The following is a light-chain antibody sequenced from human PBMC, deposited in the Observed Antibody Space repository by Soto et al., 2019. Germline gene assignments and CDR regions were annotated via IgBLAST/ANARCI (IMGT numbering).Light chain of an antibody. V-gene: IGKV1-39*01. CDR1: QSISTY. J-gene: IGKJ4*01. CDR2: TAS. CDR3: QQSYGIPPVT. Sequence: DIQMTQSPSSLSASVGDRVTITCRASQSISTYLNWYQQHPGKAPKLLIYTASNLESGVPSRFSGSGSGTDFTLTISSLQPEDFVTYYCQQSYGIPPVTFGGGTKVEIK.